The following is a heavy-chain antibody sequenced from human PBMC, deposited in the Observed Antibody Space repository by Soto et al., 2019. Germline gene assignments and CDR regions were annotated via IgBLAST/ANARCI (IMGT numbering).Heavy chain of an antibody. D-gene: IGHD3-10*01. J-gene: IGHJ6*02. CDR1: GYTFTSYG. CDR3: ARFRGEQYYYYGMDV. CDR2: IGAYNGNT. V-gene: IGHV1-18*01. Sequence: ASVKVSCKASGYTFTSYGISWVRQAPGQGLEWMGWIGAYNGNTNYAQKLQGRVTMTTDTSTSTAYMELRSLRSDDTAVYYCARFRGEQYYYYGMDVWGQGTTVTVSS.